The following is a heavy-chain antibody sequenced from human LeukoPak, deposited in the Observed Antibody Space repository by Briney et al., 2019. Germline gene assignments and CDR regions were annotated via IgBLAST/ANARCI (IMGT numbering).Heavy chain of an antibody. V-gene: IGHV4-59*08. J-gene: IGHJ6*02. CDR1: GGSISSYY. CDR3: ARSIVPHYYRGYYGMDV. CDR2: IYYSGST. D-gene: IGHD3-22*01. Sequence: NSSETLSLTCTVSGGSISSYYWSWIRQPPGKGLEWIGYIYYSGSTNYNPSLKSRVTISVDTFKNQFSLKLSSVTAADTAVYYCARSIVPHYYRGYYGMDVWGQGTTVTVSS.